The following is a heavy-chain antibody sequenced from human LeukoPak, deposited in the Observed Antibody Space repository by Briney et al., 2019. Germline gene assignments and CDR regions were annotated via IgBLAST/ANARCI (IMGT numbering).Heavy chain of an antibody. D-gene: IGHD6-19*01. J-gene: IGHJ6*02. V-gene: IGHV1-3*01. CDR3: ARDGKHIAVPGVRYPMDV. CDR2: LNAANGNS. CDR1: GYTLTSFA. Sequence: ASVTVSCKASGYTLTSFAMHWVRQAPGQRLEWMGRLNAANGNSRYSQKFQDRATITSDSSANTAYMEFSSLRSEDSAVYYCARDGKHIAVPGVRYPMDVWGQGTTVTVS.